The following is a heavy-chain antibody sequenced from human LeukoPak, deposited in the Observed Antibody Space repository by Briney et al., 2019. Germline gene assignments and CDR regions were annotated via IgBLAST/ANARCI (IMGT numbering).Heavy chain of an antibody. J-gene: IGHJ4*02. Sequence: SETLSLTCAVSGYSITSSSWWGWIRQPPGKGLEWIGYIYHSGTTYYNPSLQSRVTISVDTSKNQFSLKLSSVTAVDTAVYYCARKENVYYYFDYWGQGTLVTVSS. D-gene: IGHD3-10*01. V-gene: IGHV4-28*01. CDR1: GYSITSSSW. CDR3: ARKENVYYYFDY. CDR2: IYHSGTT.